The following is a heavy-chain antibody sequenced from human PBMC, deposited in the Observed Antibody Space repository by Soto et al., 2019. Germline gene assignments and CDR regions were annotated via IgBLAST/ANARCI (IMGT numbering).Heavy chain of an antibody. CDR1: GAPITTYY. J-gene: IGHJ5*02. Sequence: SETLSLTCTVSGAPITTYYWSWIRQPPGKGLEWIGYISYSGSTDYNPSLKSRVTISFDASKNQISLQVRSATAADAAVYYCARDLKEYCSDGKCNWFDPWGQGTLVT. V-gene: IGHV4-59*01. CDR2: ISYSGST. CDR3: ARDLKEYCSDGKCNWFDP. D-gene: IGHD2-15*01.